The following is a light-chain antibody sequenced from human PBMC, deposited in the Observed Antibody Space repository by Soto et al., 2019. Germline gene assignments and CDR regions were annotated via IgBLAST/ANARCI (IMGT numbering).Light chain of an antibody. CDR1: PSVTNF. CDR2: GAF. CDR3: QQYNYWPST. V-gene: IGKV3D-15*01. Sequence: EIVLTQSPATLSWSPFERAALSFRASPSVTNFLAWYQQKPGQAPRLLIYGAFNRATGIPARFSGSGSETDFTLTVSSLRSEDSAVYYCQQYNYWPSTFGQGTDWRL. J-gene: IGKJ5*01.